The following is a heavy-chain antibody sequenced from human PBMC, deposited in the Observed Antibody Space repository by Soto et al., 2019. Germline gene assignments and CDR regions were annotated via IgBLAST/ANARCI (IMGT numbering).Heavy chain of an antibody. D-gene: IGHD2-2*01. V-gene: IGHV1-69*01. CDR3: ARDGCSSTSCYGSGYYGMDV. CDR1: GGTFSSYA. J-gene: IGHJ6*02. CDR2: IIPIFGIA. Sequence: QVQLVQSGAEVKKPGSSVKVSCKASGGTFSSYAISWVRQAPGQGLEWMGGIIPIFGIANYAQKFQGRVTITADESTSTAYMALSSLRSEDTAVYYCARDGCSSTSCYGSGYYGMDVWGQGTTVTVSS.